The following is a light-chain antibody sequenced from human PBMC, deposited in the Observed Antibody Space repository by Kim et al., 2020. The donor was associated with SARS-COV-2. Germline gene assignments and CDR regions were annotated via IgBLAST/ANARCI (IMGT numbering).Light chain of an antibody. Sequence: ASVGDRVTITCRASQGINNYLAWYQQKSGKFPKLLIYGTSTLQSGVPSRFSGSRSGTDFTLTISSLQPEDVATYYCQKYDSAPFTFGPGTKVDIK. V-gene: IGKV1-27*01. CDR1: QGINNY. CDR3: QKYDSAPFT. J-gene: IGKJ3*01. CDR2: GTS.